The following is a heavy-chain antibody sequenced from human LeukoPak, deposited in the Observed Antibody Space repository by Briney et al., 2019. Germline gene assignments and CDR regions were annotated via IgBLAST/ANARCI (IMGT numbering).Heavy chain of an antibody. V-gene: IGHV5-51*01. Sequence: GESLKISCKGSGYTFTNNWIGWVRQMPGKGLEWMGIIYPGDSDTRYSPSLQGQVTISVDTSIGTAYLQWSSLKASDTAIYYCARQNDFRLDYWGQGTLVTVSS. CDR1: GYTFTNNW. J-gene: IGHJ4*02. CDR3: ARQNDFRLDY. CDR2: IYPGDSDT. D-gene: IGHD3-3*01.